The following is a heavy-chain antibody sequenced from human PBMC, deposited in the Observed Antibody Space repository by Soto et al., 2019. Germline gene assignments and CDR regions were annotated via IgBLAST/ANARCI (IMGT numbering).Heavy chain of an antibody. V-gene: IGHV4-30-4*08. D-gene: IGHD3-3*01. CDR2: ISHTGRR. J-gene: IGHJ4*02. Sequence: PSETLSLTCNFSVDSISSDDFYWSWIRQSPRKGLEWIGYISHTGRRYYSPSLRSRVAISVDASKTQFSLELTSVTAADTAVYYCARAKEGEWFEGTYFDCWGQGARVTVSS. CDR3: ARAKEGEWFEGTYFDC. CDR1: VDSISSDDFY.